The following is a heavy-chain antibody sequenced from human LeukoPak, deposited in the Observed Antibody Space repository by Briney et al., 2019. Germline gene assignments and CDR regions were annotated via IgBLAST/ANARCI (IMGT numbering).Heavy chain of an antibody. CDR1: GGSFSGYY. D-gene: IGHD3-16*02. V-gene: IGHV4-59*01. CDR3: ARLYPDLLTPKGYYMDV. J-gene: IGHJ6*03. CDR2: IYYSGST. Sequence: SETLSLTCAVYGGSFSGYYWSWIRQPPGKGLEWIGYIYYSGSTNYNPSLKSRVTISVDTSKNQFSLKLSSVTAADTAVYYCARLYPDLLTPKGYYMDVWGKGTTVTVSS.